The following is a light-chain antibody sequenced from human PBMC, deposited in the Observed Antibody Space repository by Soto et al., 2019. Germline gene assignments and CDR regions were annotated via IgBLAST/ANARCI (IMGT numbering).Light chain of an antibody. V-gene: IGKV1-39*01. CDR1: ESISRR. J-gene: IGKJ5*01. CDR2: AAS. CDR3: QQSYTTLSIT. Sequence: DIQMTQSPSSLSASVGDRVTITCRASESISRRLNWYQQKAGKAPKLLIYAASSLQNGVPSRFRGGGSGTDFTLIITNLQPEDFATYYCQQSYTTLSITFGQGTRLEIK.